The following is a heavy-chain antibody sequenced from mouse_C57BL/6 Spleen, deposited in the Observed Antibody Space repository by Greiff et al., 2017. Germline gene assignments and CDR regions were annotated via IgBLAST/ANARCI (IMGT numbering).Heavy chain of an antibody. D-gene: IGHD2-5*01. J-gene: IGHJ1*03. CDR1: GYTFTDYN. CDR2: INPNNGGT. CDR3: ARGGDSNYWYFDV. V-gene: IGHV1-22*01. Sequence: EVQLQQSGPELVKPGASVKMSCKASGYTFTDYNMHWVKQSHGKSLEWIGYINPNNGGTSYNQKFKGKATLTVNKSSSTAYMELRSLTSEDSAVYSCARGGDSNYWYFDVWGTGTTVTVSS.